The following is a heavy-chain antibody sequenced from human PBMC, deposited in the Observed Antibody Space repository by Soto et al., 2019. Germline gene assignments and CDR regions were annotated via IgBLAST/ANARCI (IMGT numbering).Heavy chain of an antibody. J-gene: IGHJ6*03. CDR3: ARGPRYCSGYSCDYYMDV. CDR2: ISGSAATT. V-gene: IGHV3-23*01. Sequence: EVQLLESGGGLVQPGGSLRLSCAASGFTFSSYAMSWVRQAPGKGLEWVSAISGSAATTFYADSVKGRFTVSRDNSKNTLYLQMNSLRAKDTAVYYCARGPRYCSGYSCDYYMDVWGKGTTVTVSS. CDR1: GFTFSSYA. D-gene: IGHD2-15*01.